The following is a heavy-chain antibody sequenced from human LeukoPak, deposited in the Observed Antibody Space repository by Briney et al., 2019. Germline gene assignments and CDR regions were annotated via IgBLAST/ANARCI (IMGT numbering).Heavy chain of an antibody. CDR1: GVSISSYY. CDR3: ALGYCGGGSCYAREYFQH. J-gene: IGHJ1*01. V-gene: IGHV4-59*08. D-gene: IGHD2-15*01. Sequence: KPSETLSLTCTVSGVSISSYYWSWIRQSPGKGLEWIGYIYYSGITYYNPSLTSRVAISVDTSKNQFSLRLTSVTAADTAVYYCALGYCGGGSCYAREYFQHWGQGTLVTVSS. CDR2: IYYSGIT.